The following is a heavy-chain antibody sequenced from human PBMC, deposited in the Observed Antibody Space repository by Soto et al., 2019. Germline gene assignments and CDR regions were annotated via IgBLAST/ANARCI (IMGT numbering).Heavy chain of an antibody. D-gene: IGHD6-13*01. CDR2: IDPSDSYT. CDR1: GYSFTSYW. Sequence: PGESLKISCKGSGYSFTSYWISWVRQMPGKGLEWMGRIDPSDSYTNYSPSFQGHVTISADRSISTAYLQWSSLKASDTAMYYCARRRVAAAGTHYYYGMDVWGQGTKVTVS. V-gene: IGHV5-10-1*01. CDR3: ARRRVAAAGTHYYYGMDV. J-gene: IGHJ6*02.